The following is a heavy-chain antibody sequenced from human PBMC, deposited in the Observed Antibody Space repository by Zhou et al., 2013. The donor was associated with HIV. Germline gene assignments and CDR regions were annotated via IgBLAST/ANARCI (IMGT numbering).Heavy chain of an antibody. CDR3: ARGNTAATIYTWFDP. J-gene: IGHJ5*02. CDR2: IIPIFGTA. CDR1: GGTFNSYA. Sequence: QVHLVQSGAEVKKPGSSVKVSCKASGGTFNSYAINWVRQGPGQGLEWMGGIIPIFGTADYAPNFRGRVTITTDKSTSTAYMELSSLRSEDTAMYYCARGNTAATIYTWFDPWGQGTLVTVSS. V-gene: IGHV1-69*05. D-gene: IGHD5-12*01.